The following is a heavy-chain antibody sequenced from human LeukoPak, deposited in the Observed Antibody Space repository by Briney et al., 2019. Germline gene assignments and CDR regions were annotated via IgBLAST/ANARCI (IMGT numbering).Heavy chain of an antibody. CDR3: ARGKYSSSWYNY. V-gene: IGHV4-34*01. CDR1: GGSFSGYY. J-gene: IGHJ4*02. Sequence: SETLSLTCAVYGGSFSGYYWSWIRQPPGKGLEWIGEINHSGSTNYNPSLKSRVTISVDTSKNQFSLKLSSVTAADTAVYYCARGKYSSSWYNYWGQGTLVTVSS. CDR2: INHSGST. D-gene: IGHD6-13*01.